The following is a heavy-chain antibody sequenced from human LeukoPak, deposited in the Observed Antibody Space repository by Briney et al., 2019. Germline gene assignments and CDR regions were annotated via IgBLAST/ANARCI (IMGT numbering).Heavy chain of an antibody. Sequence: ASVKVSCKASGYSFTASSIVWVRQAPGQGLEWMGWIHPHSGGTAYGKTFQGRVTMARDTSISTAYMELNSLGSDDAAVYYCARLGTGYSLSYWGQGTLVTVSS. V-gene: IGHV1-2*02. CDR2: IHPHSGGT. CDR1: GYSFTASS. J-gene: IGHJ4*02. CDR3: ARLGTGYSLSY. D-gene: IGHD5-18*01.